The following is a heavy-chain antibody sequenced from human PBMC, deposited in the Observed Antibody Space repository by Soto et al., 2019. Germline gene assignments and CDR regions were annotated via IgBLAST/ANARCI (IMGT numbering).Heavy chain of an antibody. Sequence: ASVKVSCKASGYTFTSHDINWVRQAPGLGLEWMGWMNPNSGNTGYAQNFQGRVTMTRDTSISTAYMELSNLRSEDTAVYYCAKSPGGTYCSSTSCYDHLDPWG. V-gene: IGHV1-8*01. J-gene: IGHJ5*02. CDR1: GYTFTSHD. D-gene: IGHD2-2*01. CDR2: MNPNSGNT. CDR3: AKSPGGTYCSSTSCYDHLDP.